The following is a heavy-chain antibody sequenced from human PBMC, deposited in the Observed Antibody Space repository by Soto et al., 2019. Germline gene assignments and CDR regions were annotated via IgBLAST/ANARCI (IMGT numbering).Heavy chain of an antibody. Sequence: EVQLLESGGGLVQPGGSLRLSCAASGFTFSNYAMSWVRQAPGKGLEWVSVISNNGGSTHYAHSVKGRFTISRDNSKNTRYLQRNSLSAEDTAVYYCAKDESAGYYYFDYWGHGTLVTVSS. CDR2: ISNNGGST. D-gene: IGHD3-9*01. J-gene: IGHJ4*01. V-gene: IGHV3-23*01. CDR3: AKDESAGYYYFDY. CDR1: GFTFSNYA.